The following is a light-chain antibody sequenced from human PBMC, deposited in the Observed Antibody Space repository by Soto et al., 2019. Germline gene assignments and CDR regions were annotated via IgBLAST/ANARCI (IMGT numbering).Light chain of an antibody. V-gene: IGKV3-20*01. CDR1: QSVSSSY. CDR2: GAS. CDR3: QQYGSSLP. Sequence: ELVLTQSPGTLSLSPGERATLSCRASQSVSSSYLAWYQQKPGQAPRLLIYGASSRATGIPDRFSGSGSGTDFTLTISRLEPEDFAVYYCQQYGSSLPFGGGTKVDSK. J-gene: IGKJ4*01.